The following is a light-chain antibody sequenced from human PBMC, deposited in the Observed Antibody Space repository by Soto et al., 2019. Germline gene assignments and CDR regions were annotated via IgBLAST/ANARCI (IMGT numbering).Light chain of an antibody. CDR2: DVS. J-gene: IGLJ2*01. CDR1: SSDVGGYNY. V-gene: IGLV2-14*01. Sequence: QSALTQPASMSGSPGQSITISCTGTSSDVGGYNYVSWYQRHPGKAPKLMIYDVSNRPSGVSNRFSGSKSGNTASLTISGLQDEDEADYYCSSYTSRSTVVFGGGTKLTVL. CDR3: SSYTSRSTVV.